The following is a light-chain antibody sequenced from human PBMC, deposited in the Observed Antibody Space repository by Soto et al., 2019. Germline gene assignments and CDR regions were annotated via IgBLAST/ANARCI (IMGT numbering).Light chain of an antibody. J-gene: IGKJ2*01. CDR2: DAS. Sequence: ETVLTQSPATLSLSPGERATLSCSASQSVHTYLAWYQQKAGQAPRLLIYDASNRATGIPARFSGSGSGTDFTLTISSLEPEDCGVYYCQQRSNWPPYTFGQGTQLEIK. CDR1: QSVHTY. V-gene: IGKV3-11*01. CDR3: QQRSNWPPYT.